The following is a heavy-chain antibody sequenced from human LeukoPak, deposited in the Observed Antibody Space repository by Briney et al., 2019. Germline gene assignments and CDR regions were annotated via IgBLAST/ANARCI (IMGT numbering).Heavy chain of an antibody. V-gene: IGHV4-39*01. CDR2: IYYSGST. Sequence: PSETLSLTCTVSGGSISSSSYYWGWIRQPPGKGLEWIGSIYYSGSTYYNPSLKSRVTISVDTSKNQFSLKLSSMTAADTAVFYCARRGQAGYLYWGQGTLVTVSS. J-gene: IGHJ4*02. CDR1: GGSISSSSYY. D-gene: IGHD3-16*02. CDR3: ARRGQAGYLY.